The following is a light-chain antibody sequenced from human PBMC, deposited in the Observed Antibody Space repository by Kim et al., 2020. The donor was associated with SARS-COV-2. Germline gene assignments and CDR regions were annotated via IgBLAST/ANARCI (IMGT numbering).Light chain of an antibody. J-gene: IGKJ2*01. Sequence: QMTQSPSSLSASVGDRVSLTCRASQDIRNSLAWYQQKAGKAPKFLIYGASSLESGVPSRFSGGGSGTEYTLTISSLQPEDFATYYCQQYYNTPYTFGQGTKLEI. V-gene: IGKV1-NL1*01. CDR1: QDIRNS. CDR3: QQYYNTPYT. CDR2: GAS.